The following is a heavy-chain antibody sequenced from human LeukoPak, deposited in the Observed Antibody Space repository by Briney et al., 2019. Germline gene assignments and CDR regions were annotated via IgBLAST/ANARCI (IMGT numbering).Heavy chain of an antibody. Sequence: GATVKISCKASGYTFTDYYMNWVQQAPGKGLEWMGRVDPEDGETIYAEKFQGRVTITADTSTDTAYMELSRLRSEDTAVYYCATAGYYYDSSGYYSLDYWGQGTLVTVSS. D-gene: IGHD3-22*01. CDR3: ATAGYYYDSSGYYSLDY. CDR1: GYTFTDYY. V-gene: IGHV1-69-2*01. J-gene: IGHJ4*02. CDR2: VDPEDGET.